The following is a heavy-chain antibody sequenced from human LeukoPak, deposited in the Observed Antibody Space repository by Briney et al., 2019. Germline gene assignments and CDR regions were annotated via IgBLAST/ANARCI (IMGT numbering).Heavy chain of an antibody. Sequence: GGSLRLSCAASGFTFSSYWMNWVRQAPGKGLEWVAVIWYDGSNKYYADSVKGRFTISRDNSKNTLYLQMNSLRAEDTAVYYCAREKSMVAATLFDYWGQGTLVTVSS. CDR2: IWYDGSNK. CDR3: AREKSMVAATLFDY. J-gene: IGHJ4*02. CDR1: GFTFSSYW. V-gene: IGHV3-33*08. D-gene: IGHD2-15*01.